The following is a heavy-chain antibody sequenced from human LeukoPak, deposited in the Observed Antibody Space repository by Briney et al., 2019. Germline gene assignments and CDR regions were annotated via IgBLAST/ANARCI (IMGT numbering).Heavy chain of an antibody. CDR3: ARVIGGYYYYGMDV. Sequence: ASVKVSCKASGYTLTSYAMHWVRQAPGQRLEWMGWINAGNGNTKYSQKLQGRVTITRDTFASTAYMELSSLRSEETAVYYCARVIGGYYYYGMDVWGRGTTVTVSS. CDR1: GYTLTSYA. V-gene: IGHV1-3*01. D-gene: IGHD4-23*01. CDR2: INAGNGNT. J-gene: IGHJ6*04.